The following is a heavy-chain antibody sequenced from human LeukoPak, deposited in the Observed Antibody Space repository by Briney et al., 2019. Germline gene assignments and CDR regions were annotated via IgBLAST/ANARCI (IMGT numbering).Heavy chain of an antibody. V-gene: IGHV3-9*01. CDR3: ANLPHNWNSDWAFDI. Sequence: GGSLRLSCAASGFIFDDHGMHWVRQAPGKGLEWVSGISWSSGIIGYADSVKGRFTISRDNAKNSLYLQMNSLRAEDTAVYHCANLPHNWNSDWAFDIWGQGTMVTVSS. CDR1: GFIFDDHG. CDR2: ISWSSGII. J-gene: IGHJ3*02. D-gene: IGHD1-7*01.